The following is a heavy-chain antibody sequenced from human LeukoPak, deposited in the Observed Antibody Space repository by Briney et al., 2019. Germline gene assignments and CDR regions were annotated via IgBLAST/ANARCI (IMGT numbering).Heavy chain of an antibody. Sequence: ASVKVSCKASGYTFTSYDINWMRQAPGQGLEWMGIINPSGGSTSYAQKFQGRVTMTRDTSTSTVYMELSSLRSEDTAVYYCARDPQEDYCSSTSCYAGDNWFDPWGQGTLVTVSS. J-gene: IGHJ5*02. CDR2: INPSGGST. V-gene: IGHV1-46*01. D-gene: IGHD2-2*01. CDR3: ARDPQEDYCSSTSCYAGDNWFDP. CDR1: GYTFTSYD.